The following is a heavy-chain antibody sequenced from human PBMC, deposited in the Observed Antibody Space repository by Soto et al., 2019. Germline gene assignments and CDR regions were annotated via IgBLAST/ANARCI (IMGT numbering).Heavy chain of an antibody. Sequence: EVQLLESGGGLVQPGGSLRLTCAASGFTFSIYVMTWVRQAPGKGLEWVSAVSGSAGSTYYADSVKGRFSISRDNSKNTLYLQMNSLTADDTAVYYCARVQGTAQNAFDVWGHGTMVTVSS. V-gene: IGHV3-23*01. D-gene: IGHD5-18*01. CDR3: ARVQGTAQNAFDV. J-gene: IGHJ3*01. CDR1: GFTFSIYV. CDR2: VSGSAGST.